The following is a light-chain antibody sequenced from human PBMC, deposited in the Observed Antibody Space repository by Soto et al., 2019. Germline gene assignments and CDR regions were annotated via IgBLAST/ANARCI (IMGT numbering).Light chain of an antibody. V-gene: IGLV2-8*01. CDR2: EVS. J-gene: IGLJ3*02. CDR1: SSDVGNYKY. CDR3: SSYAGSNLWV. Sequence: QSALTQSPSAXXSXXXSXTISCTGTSSDVGNYKYVSWYQQHPGKAPKLMIYEVSKRPSGVPDRFSGSKSGNTASLTVSGLQVEDEADYYCSSYAGSNLWVFGGGTKLTVL.